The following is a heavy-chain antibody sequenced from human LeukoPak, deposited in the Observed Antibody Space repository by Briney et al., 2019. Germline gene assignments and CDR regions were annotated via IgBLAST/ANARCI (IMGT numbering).Heavy chain of an antibody. V-gene: IGHV1-69*05. Sequence: EASVKVSCKASGGTFSSYAISWVRQAPGQGLEWMGGIIPIFGTANYAQTFQGRVTITTDESTSTAYMELSSLRSEDTAVYYCARDSPLYYYDNSTTYDALDIWGQGTMVTVSS. D-gene: IGHD3-22*01. J-gene: IGHJ3*02. CDR2: IIPIFGTA. CDR3: ARDSPLYYYDNSTTYDALDI. CDR1: GGTFSSYA.